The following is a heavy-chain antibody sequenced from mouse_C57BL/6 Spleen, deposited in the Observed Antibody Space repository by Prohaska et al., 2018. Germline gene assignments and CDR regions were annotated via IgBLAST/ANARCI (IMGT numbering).Heavy chain of an antibody. J-gene: IGHJ1*03. Sequence: QSHGKSLEWIGDINPNNGGTSYNQKFKGKATLTVDKSSSTAYMELRSLTSEESAVYYCARSLYYYGSSYWYFDVWGTGTTITVSS. CDR3: ARSLYYYGSSYWYFDV. V-gene: IGHV1-26*01. D-gene: IGHD1-1*01. CDR2: INPNNGGT.